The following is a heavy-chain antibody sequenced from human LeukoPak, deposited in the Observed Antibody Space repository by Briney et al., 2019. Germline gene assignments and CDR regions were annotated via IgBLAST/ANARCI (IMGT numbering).Heavy chain of an antibody. CDR3: ARDGDIVATA. V-gene: IGHV3-66*01. D-gene: IGHD5-12*01. CDR2: IYSGGST. Sequence: WGSLRLSCAASGFTVSSNYMSWVRQVPGKGLEWVSVIYSGGSTYYADSVKGRFTISRDNSKNTLYLQMNSLRAEDTAVYYCARDGDIVATAWGQGTLVTVSS. CDR1: GFTVSSNY. J-gene: IGHJ5*02.